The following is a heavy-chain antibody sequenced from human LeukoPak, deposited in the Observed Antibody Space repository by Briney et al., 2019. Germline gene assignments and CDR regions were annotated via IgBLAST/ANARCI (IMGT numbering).Heavy chain of an antibody. V-gene: IGHV3-9*01. CDR2: ISWNSGSI. CDR1: GFTFDDYA. J-gene: IGHJ4*02. D-gene: IGHD6-19*01. CDR3: AKDSTSLFSSGWYEN. Sequence: PGGSLRLSCAASGFTFDDYAMHWVRQAPGKGLEWVSGISWNSGSIGYADSVKGRFTISRDNAKNSLYLQMNSLRAEDTALYYCAKDSTSLFSSGWYENWGQGTLVTVSS.